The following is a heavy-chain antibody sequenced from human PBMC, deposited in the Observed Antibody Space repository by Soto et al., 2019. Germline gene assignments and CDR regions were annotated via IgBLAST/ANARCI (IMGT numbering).Heavy chain of an antibody. CDR2: INAGNGNT. CDR1: GYTFTSYA. D-gene: IGHD6-13*01. CDR3: ARGLISAAGRSSNLLAP. Sequence: GASVKVSCKASGYTFTSYAMHWVRQAPGQRLEWMGWINAGNGNTKYSQKFQGRVTITRDTSASTAYMELSSLRSEDTAVYYCARGLISAAGRSSNLLAPCGQGTLVPGSS. J-gene: IGHJ1*01. V-gene: IGHV1-3*01.